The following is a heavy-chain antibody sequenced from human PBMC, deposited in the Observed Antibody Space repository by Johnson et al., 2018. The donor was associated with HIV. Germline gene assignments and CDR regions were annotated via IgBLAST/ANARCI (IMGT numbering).Heavy chain of an antibody. CDR3: AKDLSSSSR. J-gene: IGHJ3*01. Sequence: VQLVESGGTLVQPGGSLRLSCVGSGFTFNNYAMHWVRQAPGKRLEYVSAISSNGGNTYYANFAKGRFTISRDNSKNTLYLQMGSLRAEDMAVYYCAKDLSSSSRWGQGTMVTVSS. D-gene: IGHD6-6*01. CDR2: ISSNGGNT. CDR1: GFTFNNYA. V-gene: IGHV3-64*01.